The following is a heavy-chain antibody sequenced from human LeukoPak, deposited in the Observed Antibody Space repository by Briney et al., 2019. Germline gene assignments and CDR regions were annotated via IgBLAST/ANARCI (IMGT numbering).Heavy chain of an antibody. CDR2: ISSSSSNI. V-gene: IGHV3-21*01. D-gene: IGHD3-10*01. J-gene: IGHJ4*02. CDR3: ARDGKGSLWFGEAWDY. Sequence: GGSLRLSCAASGFTFSSYSMNWVRQAPGKGLEWVSCISSSSSNIYYADSVKGRFTISRDNAKNSLYLQMNSLRAEDTAVYYCARDGKGSLWFGEAWDYWGQGTLVTVSS. CDR1: GFTFSSYS.